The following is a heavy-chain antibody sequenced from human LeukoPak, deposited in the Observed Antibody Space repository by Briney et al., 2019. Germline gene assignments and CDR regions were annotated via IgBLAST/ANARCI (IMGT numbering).Heavy chain of an antibody. CDR1: GGSISSFY. CDR3: ARESPLSSGWYYYDY. Sequence: SETLSLTCTVSGGSISSFYWSWIRQPPGKGLEWIGYILYSGNTNYNPSLKSRVTISLDTSKNQFSLKLSSVTAADTAVYYCARESPLSSGWYYYDYWGQGTLVTVSS. CDR2: ILYSGNT. D-gene: IGHD6-19*01. V-gene: IGHV4-59*01. J-gene: IGHJ4*02.